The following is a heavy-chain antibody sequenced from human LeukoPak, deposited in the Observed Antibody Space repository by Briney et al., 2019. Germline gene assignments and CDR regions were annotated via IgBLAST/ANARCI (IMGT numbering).Heavy chain of an antibody. CDR1: GYTFTGYY. V-gene: IGHV1-2*02. J-gene: IGHJ4*02. Sequence: GASVKVSCKASGYTFTGYYMHWVRQAPGQGLEWMGWINPNSGGTNYAQKFQGRVTMTRDTSISTAYMELSRLRSDDTAVYYCARDGSSSWFGTAYFDYWGQGTLVTVSS. D-gene: IGHD6-13*01. CDR3: ARDGSSSWFGTAYFDY. CDR2: INPNSGGT.